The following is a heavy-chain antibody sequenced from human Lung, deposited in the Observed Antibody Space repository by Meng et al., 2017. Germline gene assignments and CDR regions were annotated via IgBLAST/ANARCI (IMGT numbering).Heavy chain of an antibody. Sequence: QVQLVQSGAEVQKPGSSVKVACKTSGDSFSTQTFSWVRQAPGQGLDWMGGLIAVFDKTKAAPRFQDRVTFTADESTSTAYMELSSLTFDDTAVYFCARGRRNEPLFDYWGQGTLVTVSS. CDR2: LIAVFDKT. CDR3: ARGRRNEPLFDY. V-gene: IGHV1-69*13. CDR1: GDSFSTQT. J-gene: IGHJ4*02. D-gene: IGHD1-14*01.